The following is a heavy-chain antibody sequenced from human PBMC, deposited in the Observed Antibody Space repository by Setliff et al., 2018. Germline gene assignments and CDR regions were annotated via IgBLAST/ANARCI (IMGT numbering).Heavy chain of an antibody. Sequence: SETLSLTCAVYGGSFSGYQWTWIRQPPGKGLEWVGEINHSGSTNYNPSLKSRVSISVEKSKNQFSLMLTSVTAADTAVYYCARAQVVFAISAPVWYFEVWGRGTQVTV. D-gene: IGHD2-21*01. J-gene: IGHJ2*01. V-gene: IGHV4-34*01. CDR3: ARAQVVFAISAPVWYFEV. CDR1: GGSFSGYQ. CDR2: INHSGST.